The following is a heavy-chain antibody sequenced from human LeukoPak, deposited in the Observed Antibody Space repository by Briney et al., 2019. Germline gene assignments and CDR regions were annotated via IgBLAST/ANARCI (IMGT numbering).Heavy chain of an antibody. CDR2: ISYDGSNE. Sequence: PGGSLRLSCAASGFTFSSYGMHWVRQAPGKGLEWVAVISYDGSNEYYAGSVKGRFTISRDNSKNTLYLQMNSLRAEDTAVYYCASEMATITDYWGQGTLVTVSS. CDR3: ASEMATITDY. CDR1: GFTFSSYG. V-gene: IGHV3-30*03. J-gene: IGHJ4*02. D-gene: IGHD5-24*01.